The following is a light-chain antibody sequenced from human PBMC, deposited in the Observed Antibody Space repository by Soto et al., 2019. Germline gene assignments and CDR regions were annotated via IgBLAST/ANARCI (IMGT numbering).Light chain of an antibody. J-gene: IGLJ3*02. Sequence: QSVLTQSPSASASLGASVKLTCTLSSGYSTYAIAWHQQQSGKGPRFLMKINYDGTHSKGDGFYDRFSGSSSGAERHLTSYSLQSEDEADYYSQSLGTGIQVFGGGTKLTVL. CDR1: SGYSTYA. CDR3: QSLGTGIQV. CDR2: INYDGTH. V-gene: IGLV4-69*01.